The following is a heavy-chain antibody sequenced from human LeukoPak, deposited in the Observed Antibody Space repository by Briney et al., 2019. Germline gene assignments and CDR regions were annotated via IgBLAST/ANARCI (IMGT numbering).Heavy chain of an antibody. CDR2: IIPIFGTA. V-gene: IGHV1-69*05. CDR1: GGTFSSYA. J-gene: IGHJ4*02. D-gene: IGHD6-19*01. Sequence: ASVKVSCKASGGTFSSYAISWVRQAPGQGLEWMGGIIPIFGTANYAQKFQGRVTITTDESTSTAYMELSSLRSEDTAVYYCARDRPITIAVAGTGYFDYWGQGTLLTVSS. CDR3: ARDRPITIAVAGTGYFDY.